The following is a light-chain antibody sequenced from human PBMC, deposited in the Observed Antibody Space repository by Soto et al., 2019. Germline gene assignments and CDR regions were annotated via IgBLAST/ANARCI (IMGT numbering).Light chain of an antibody. CDR1: SSVVGTYNL. Sequence: LTQPASVSGSPGQSITISCSGTSSVVGTYNLVSWYQQYPGKAPRLMIYEVTKRPSGVSNRFSGSKSGNTASLTISGLQPEDEADYYCCSYAGSSSSIFGTGTKVTVL. CDR3: CSYAGSSSSI. V-gene: IGLV2-23*02. J-gene: IGLJ1*01. CDR2: EVT.